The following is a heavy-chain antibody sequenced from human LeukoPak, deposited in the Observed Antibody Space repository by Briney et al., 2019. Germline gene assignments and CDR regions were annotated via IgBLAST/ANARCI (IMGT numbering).Heavy chain of an antibody. D-gene: IGHD6-13*01. Sequence: GESLKISCEGSGYSFTSYWIGWVRQMPGKGLEWMGIIYPGDSDTRYSPSFQGQVTISADKSISTAYLQWSSLKASDTAMYYCARRTSSSWYGFDYWGQGTLVTVSS. CDR1: GYSFTSYW. CDR2: IYPGDSDT. J-gene: IGHJ4*02. V-gene: IGHV5-51*01. CDR3: ARRTSSSWYGFDY.